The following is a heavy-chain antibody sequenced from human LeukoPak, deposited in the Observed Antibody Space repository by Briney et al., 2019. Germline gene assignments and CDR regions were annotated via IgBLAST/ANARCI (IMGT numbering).Heavy chain of an antibody. CDR2: IYYSGST. CDR3: ARKKLNYYYYYGMDV. D-gene: IGHD2/OR15-2a*01. V-gene: IGHV4-59*01. CDR1: GGSISSYY. J-gene: IGHJ6*02. Sequence: SETLSLTCTVSGGSISSYYWSWIRQPPGKGLEWIGYIYYSGSTNYNPSLKSRVTISVDTSKNQFSLKLSSVTAADTAVYYCARKKLNYYYYYGMDVWGQGTTVTVSS.